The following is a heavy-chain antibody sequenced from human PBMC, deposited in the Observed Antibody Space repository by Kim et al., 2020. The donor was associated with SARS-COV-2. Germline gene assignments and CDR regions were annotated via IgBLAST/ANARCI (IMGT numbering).Heavy chain of an antibody. CDR2: IYYSGST. V-gene: IGHV4-61*01. CDR1: GDSVSRGSYY. D-gene: IGHD4-17*01. Sequence: SETLSHTCTVSGDSVSRGSYYWSWIRQPPGKRLEWIGYIYYSGSTNHNPSLKSRVTMSVDTSKNQFSLKLSSVTAADTAVYYCARSRPPAYGDYYNPDYWGQGTLVTVSS. J-gene: IGHJ4*02. CDR3: ARSRPPAYGDYYNPDY.